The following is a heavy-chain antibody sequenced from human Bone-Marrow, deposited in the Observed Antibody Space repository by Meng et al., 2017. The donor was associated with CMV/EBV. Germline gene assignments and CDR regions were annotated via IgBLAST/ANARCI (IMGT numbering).Heavy chain of an antibody. CDR3: VLEVGFDN. V-gene: IGHV1-69*10. CDR1: GGTFSSYA. J-gene: IGHJ4*02. CDR2: IIPILDIE. D-gene: IGHD2-15*01. Sequence: SVKVSCKASGGTFSSYAISWVRQAPGQGLEWMGGIIPILDIENYAQKFQGRVTVTADKSKNTAYMELSSLTSEDTAVYFCVLEVGFDNWGQGTLVTVSS.